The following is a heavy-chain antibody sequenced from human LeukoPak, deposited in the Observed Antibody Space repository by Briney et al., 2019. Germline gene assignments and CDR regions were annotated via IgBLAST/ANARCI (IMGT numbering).Heavy chain of an antibody. J-gene: IGHJ4*02. V-gene: IGHV3-33*08. Sequence: QSGGSLRLSCAASGFTFSSHGMHWVRQAPGKGLEWVALIWYDGTRENYADSVKGRFTISRDLSKNTLNLQMNSLRVEDTAVFYCARDLSFGSLDFRGQGTLVTVSS. CDR1: GFTFSSHG. D-gene: IGHD1-26*01. CDR3: ARDLSFGSLDF. CDR2: IWYDGTRE.